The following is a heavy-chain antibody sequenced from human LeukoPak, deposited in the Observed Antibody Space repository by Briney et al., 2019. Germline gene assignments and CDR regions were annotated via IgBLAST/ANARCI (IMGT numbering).Heavy chain of an antibody. CDR2: IYYSGST. CDR3: ARDDGGSSSRFDY. J-gene: IGHJ4*02. V-gene: IGHV4-31*03. D-gene: IGHD3-16*01. CDR1: GGSMSSGGYD. Sequence: SQTLSLTCTVSGGSMSSGGYDWGWIRQHPGKGLEGIGYIYYSGSTYYNPSLKSRVTISVDTSKNQFSLKLSSVTAADTAVYYCARDDGGSSSRFDYWGQGTLVTVSS.